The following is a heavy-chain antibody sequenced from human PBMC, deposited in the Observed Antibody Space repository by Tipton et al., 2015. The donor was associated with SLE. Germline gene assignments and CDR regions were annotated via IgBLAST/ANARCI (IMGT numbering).Heavy chain of an antibody. CDR2: IWYDGSNV. V-gene: IGHV3-33*08. D-gene: IGHD5-12*01. CDR3: ANRGRYGGYEYYFDY. J-gene: IGHJ4*02. Sequence: SLRLSCEASGFTFGTYAMHWVRQAPGKGLEWVAVIWYDGSNVYYEDSVKGRFTISRDNSKNTLYLQMDSLRAEDTAVYYCANRGRYGGYEYYFDYWGQGTLVTVSS. CDR1: GFTFGTYA.